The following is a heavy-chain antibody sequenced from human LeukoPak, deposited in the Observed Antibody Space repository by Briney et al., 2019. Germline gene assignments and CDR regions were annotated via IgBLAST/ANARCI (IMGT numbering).Heavy chain of an antibody. CDR3: ARGGTTVTLDPFDY. D-gene: IGHD4-17*01. V-gene: IGHV4-34*01. CDR1: GGSFRPYY. CDR2: INHSGST. J-gene: IGHJ4*02. Sequence: PSETLSLTCAVYGGSFRPYYWNWIRQPPGKGLEWIGEINHSGSTNYNPSLKSRVTISVDTSKNQFSLKLTSVTAADTAVYYCARGGTTVTLDPFDYWGLGTLVTVPS.